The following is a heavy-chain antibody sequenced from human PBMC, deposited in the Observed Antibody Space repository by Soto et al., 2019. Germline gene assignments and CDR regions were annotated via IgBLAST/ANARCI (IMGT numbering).Heavy chain of an antibody. J-gene: IGHJ6*02. D-gene: IGHD6-13*01. V-gene: IGHV3-23*01. CDR1: GFTFSSYA. CDR3: AEEGESAAAGHYYYYGMDV. CDR2: ISGSGGST. Sequence: VGSLRLSCAASGFTFSSYAMSWVRQAPGKGLEWVSAISGSGGSTYYADSVKGRFTISRDNSKNTLYLQMNSLRAEDTAVYYCAEEGESAAAGHYYYYGMDVWGQGTTVTVSS.